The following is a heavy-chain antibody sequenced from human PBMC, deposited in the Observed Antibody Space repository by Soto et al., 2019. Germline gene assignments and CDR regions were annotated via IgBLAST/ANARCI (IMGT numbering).Heavy chain of an antibody. J-gene: IGHJ4*02. D-gene: IGHD3-22*01. CDR1: GFTFSRYG. CDR2: INSDGSST. Sequence: EVQLVESGGGLVQPGGSLRLSCAASGFTFSRYGMHWVRQAPGKGLVWVSRINSDGSSTSYADSVKGRFTISRDNAKNTLYLQMNSLRAEDTAVYYCARVAYDSSGYYPDYWGQGTLVTVSS. V-gene: IGHV3-74*01. CDR3: ARVAYDSSGYYPDY.